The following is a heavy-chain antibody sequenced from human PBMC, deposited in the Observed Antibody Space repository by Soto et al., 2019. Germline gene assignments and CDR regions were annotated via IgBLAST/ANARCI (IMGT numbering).Heavy chain of an antibody. D-gene: IGHD3-10*01. CDR2: IYYDGSQT. CDR1: RFTFSNYG. CDR3: ARDGGHYSRSGSYFDY. Sequence: GGSLRLSCAASRFTFSNYGMHWVRQAPGKGLEWVAIIYYDGSQTYYADSVKGRFTISRDDSKNTLYLEMNSLRAEDTAVYYCARDGGHYSRSGSYFDYWGQGTLVTVSS. J-gene: IGHJ4*02. V-gene: IGHV3-33*01.